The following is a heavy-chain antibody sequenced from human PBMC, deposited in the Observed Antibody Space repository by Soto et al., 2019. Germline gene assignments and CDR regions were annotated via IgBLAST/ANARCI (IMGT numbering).Heavy chain of an antibody. CDR1: GGSISSSSYY. J-gene: IGHJ4*02. V-gene: IGHV4-39*01. CDR2: IYYSGST. CDR3: AGLWFGELLYPPVDY. D-gene: IGHD3-10*01. Sequence: PSETLALTCTVSGGSISSSSYYWGWIHQPPGKGLEWIGSIYYSGSTYYNPSLKSRVTISVDTSKNQFSLKLSSVTAADTAVYYCAGLWFGELLYPPVDYWGQGTLVTVSS.